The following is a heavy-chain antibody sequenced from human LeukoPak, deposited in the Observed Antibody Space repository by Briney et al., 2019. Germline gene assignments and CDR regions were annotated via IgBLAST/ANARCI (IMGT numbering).Heavy chain of an antibody. J-gene: IGHJ4*02. CDR3: AKDRYSYGRGYFDY. V-gene: IGHV3-30*02. Sequence: PGGSLRLSCAASGFTFSSYGMHWVRQAPGKGLEWVAFIRYDGSNEYYADSVKGRFTISRDNSKNTLYLQMNSLRAEDTAVYYCAKDRYSYGRGYFDYWGQGTLVTVSS. CDR2: IRYDGSNE. CDR1: GFTFSSYG. D-gene: IGHD5-18*01.